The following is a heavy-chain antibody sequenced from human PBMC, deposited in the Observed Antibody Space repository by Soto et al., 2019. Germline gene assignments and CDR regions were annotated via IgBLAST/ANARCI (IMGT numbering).Heavy chain of an antibody. CDR2: IIPIFGTA. Sequence: SVKVSCKASGGTFSSYAISWVRQAPGQGLEWMGGIIPIFGTANYAQKYQGRVTITADESTSTAYMELSGLRSEDTAVYYCARDRCSGGSCYWRDYFDYWGQGTLVTVSS. CDR3: ARDRCSGGSCYWRDYFDY. D-gene: IGHD2-15*01. J-gene: IGHJ4*02. V-gene: IGHV1-69*13. CDR1: GGTFSSYA.